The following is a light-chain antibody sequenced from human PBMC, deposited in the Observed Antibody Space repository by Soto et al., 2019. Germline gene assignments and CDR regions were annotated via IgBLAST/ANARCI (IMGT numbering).Light chain of an antibody. V-gene: IGLV2-14*01. Sequence: QSVLTQPASVSGSPGQSITISCTGTSSDVGSYNFVSWYQHHAGTAPKLIIYQATNRPSGVSDRFSASKSGDTASLTISGLQAEDEADYYCSSYTSRSTLVAFGGGTKVTVL. CDR1: SSDVGSYNF. J-gene: IGLJ2*01. CDR2: QAT. CDR3: SSYTSRSTLVA.